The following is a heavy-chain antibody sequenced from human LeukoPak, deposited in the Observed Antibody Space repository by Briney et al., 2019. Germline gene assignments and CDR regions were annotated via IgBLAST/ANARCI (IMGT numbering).Heavy chain of an antibody. J-gene: IGHJ5*01. D-gene: IGHD6-19*01. CDR2: ISSSSSTI. CDR3: ARAPRYSSGWFDY. CDR1: GFTFSSYS. V-gene: IGHV3-48*02. Sequence: GGSLRFSCAASGFTFSSYSMNWVRQAPGKGLEWVSYISSSSSTIYYADSVKGRFTISRDNAKNSLYLQMNSLRDEDTAVYYCARAPRYSSGWFDYWGQGTLVTVSS.